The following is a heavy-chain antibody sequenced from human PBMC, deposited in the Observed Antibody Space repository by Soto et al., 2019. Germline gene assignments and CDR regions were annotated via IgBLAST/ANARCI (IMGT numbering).Heavy chain of an antibody. V-gene: IGHV2-5*02. Sequence: QITLKESGPTLVKPTQTLTLTCTFSGFSLTTSAVGVGWIRQPPGKALEWLALIYWDDDKRYNPSLKSRLTITKDTYKNQVVLTKSNMDPVDTATYSCAHSRGYILTAYYDGWFDPWGQGTLVTVSS. CDR2: IYWDDDK. CDR3: AHSRGYILTAYYDGWFDP. J-gene: IGHJ5*01. CDR1: GFSLTTSAVG. D-gene: IGHD3-9*01.